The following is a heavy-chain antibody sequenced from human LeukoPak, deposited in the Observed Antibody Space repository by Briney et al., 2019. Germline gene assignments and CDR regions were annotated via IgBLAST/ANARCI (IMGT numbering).Heavy chain of an antibody. J-gene: IGHJ4*02. CDR2: ITPSGGNT. CDR1: GFTFSSYA. D-gene: IGHD5-12*01. CDR3: ARAGGGWLRFNSYFDY. Sequence: GGTLRLSCTASGFTFSSYAMSWVRQAPGQGLEWISTITPSGGNTYHADSVKGRFTISRDNAKNSLYLQMNSLRAEDTAVYYCARAGGGWLRFNSYFDYWGQGTLVTVSS. V-gene: IGHV3-21*01.